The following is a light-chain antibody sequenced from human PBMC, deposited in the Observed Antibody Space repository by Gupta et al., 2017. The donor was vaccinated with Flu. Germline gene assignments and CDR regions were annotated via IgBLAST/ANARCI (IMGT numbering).Light chain of an antibody. CDR2: EVT. CDR3: SSYTSISTLV. CDR1: SSDVGHYNY. J-gene: IGLJ3*02. V-gene: IGLV2-14*01. Sequence: SSDVGHYNYVSWYQENPGKAPKLMIYEVTNRPSGVSNRFSGSKSGNTASLTISGLQAEDEADYYCSSYTSISTLVFGGGTKLTVL.